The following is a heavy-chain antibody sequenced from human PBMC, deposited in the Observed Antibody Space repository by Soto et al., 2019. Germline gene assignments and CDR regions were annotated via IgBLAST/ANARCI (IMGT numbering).Heavy chain of an antibody. Sequence: QVQLVQSGAEVKKPGASVKVSCKASGYTFTSYGMSWVRQAPGQGLEGMGWISACNGNTNDAQKLQGRVTMTTDTSTSTANMELRRLRSDDTAVYYCARDCAAHGPFDYWGQGTLVTFSS. CDR2: ISACNGNT. D-gene: IGHD2-21*01. CDR3: ARDCAAHGPFDY. J-gene: IGHJ4*02. V-gene: IGHV1-18*01. CDR1: GYTFTSYG.